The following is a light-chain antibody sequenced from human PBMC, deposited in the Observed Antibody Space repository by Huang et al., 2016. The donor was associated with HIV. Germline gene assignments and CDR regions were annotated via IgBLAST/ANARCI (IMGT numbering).Light chain of an antibody. V-gene: IGKV3-11*01. CDR2: DAS. Sequence: EIVFTQSPATLSLSPGHRATLSCRASQSVGDYLAWYQQKSGQTPRLVIYDASNRATGNPARFSESGFGTDCTLTSISLEADDFAVYYCQQRSNWATFGQGTKVEI. CDR1: QSVGDY. J-gene: IGKJ1*01. CDR3: QQRSNWAT.